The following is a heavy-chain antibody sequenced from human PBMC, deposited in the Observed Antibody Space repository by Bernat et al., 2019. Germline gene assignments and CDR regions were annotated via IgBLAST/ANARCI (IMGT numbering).Heavy chain of an antibody. D-gene: IGHD6-13*01. CDR3: ARDSSSWYYYYYYMDV. V-gene: IGHV3-21*05. Sequence: EVQLVESGGGLVKPGGSLRLSCAASGFTFSSYSMNWVRQAPGKGLEWVSYISSSSSYIYYADSVKGRFTISRDNAKNSLYLQMNSLRAEDTAVYYCARDSSSWYYYYYYMDVWGKGTTVTVS. CDR2: ISSSSSYI. CDR1: GFTFSSYS. J-gene: IGHJ6*03.